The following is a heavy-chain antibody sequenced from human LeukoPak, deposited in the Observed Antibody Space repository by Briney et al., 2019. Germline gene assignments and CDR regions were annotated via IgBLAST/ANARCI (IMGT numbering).Heavy chain of an antibody. CDR2: ISYDGSNK. CDR1: GFTFSSYA. V-gene: IGHV3-30-3*01. CDR3: ARVYAVYYYDSSGPDY. Sequence: GRSLRLSCAASGFTFSSYAMHWVRQAPGKGLEWVAVISYDGSNKYYADSVKGRFTISRDNSKNTLYLQMNSLRAEDTAVYYCARVYAVYYYDSSGPDYWGQGTLVTVSS. J-gene: IGHJ4*02. D-gene: IGHD3-22*01.